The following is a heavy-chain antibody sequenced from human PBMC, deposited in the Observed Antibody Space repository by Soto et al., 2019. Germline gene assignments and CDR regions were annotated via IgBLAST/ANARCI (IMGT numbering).Heavy chain of an antibody. Sequence: QLQLQESGPGLVKPSETLSLTCTVSGGSISSSSYYWGWIRQPPGKGLEWIGSIYYSGSTYYNPSLKSRVTISVDTSKNQFSLKLSSVTAADTAVYYCARHRPLYYFDYWGQGTLVTVSS. V-gene: IGHV4-39*01. CDR2: IYYSGST. CDR3: ARHRPLYYFDY. CDR1: GGSISSSSYY. J-gene: IGHJ4*02.